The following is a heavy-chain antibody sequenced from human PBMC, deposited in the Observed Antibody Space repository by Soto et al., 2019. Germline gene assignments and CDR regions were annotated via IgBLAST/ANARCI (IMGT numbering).Heavy chain of an antibody. D-gene: IGHD4-17*01. Sequence: GGSLRLSCLASGFSFSSYAMSWVRQAPGKGLEWVSTVSGSSATTYYADSVKGRFTISRDNSKNTLYLQMNSLRAEDTAVYYCAKDVNSVTHWYSDLWGRGTLVTAPQ. CDR2: VSGSSATT. CDR1: GFSFSSYA. J-gene: IGHJ2*01. V-gene: IGHV3-23*01. CDR3: AKDVNSVTHWYSDL.